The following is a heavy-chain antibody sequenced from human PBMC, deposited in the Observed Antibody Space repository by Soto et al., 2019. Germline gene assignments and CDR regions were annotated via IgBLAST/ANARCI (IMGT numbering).Heavy chain of an antibody. V-gene: IGHV1-2*04. D-gene: IGHD7-27*01. CDR1: GYTFTGYY. Sequence: GASVKVSCKASGYTFTGYYMHWVRQAPGQGREWMGWINPNSGGTNYAQKFQGWVTMTRDTSISTAYMELSRLRSDDTAVYYCARDGTGEGHSYYYMDVWGKGTTVTVSS. J-gene: IGHJ6*03. CDR3: ARDGTGEGHSYYYMDV. CDR2: INPNSGGT.